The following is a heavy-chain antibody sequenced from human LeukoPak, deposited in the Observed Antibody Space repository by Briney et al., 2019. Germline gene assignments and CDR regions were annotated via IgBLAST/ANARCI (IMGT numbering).Heavy chain of an antibody. Sequence: GKSLRLSCAASGFTFSSYGMHWVRQAPGKGLEWVAVTWYDGSNKYYAHSVRGRLTISKDNYKKVLYKQMNRMRVEDTAVYCCARARNAVVSAIDYWGQGTLVTVSS. CDR1: GFTFSSYG. J-gene: IGHJ4*01. CDR3: ARARNAVVSAIDY. CDR2: TWYDGSNK. V-gene: IGHV3-33*01. D-gene: IGHD4-23*01.